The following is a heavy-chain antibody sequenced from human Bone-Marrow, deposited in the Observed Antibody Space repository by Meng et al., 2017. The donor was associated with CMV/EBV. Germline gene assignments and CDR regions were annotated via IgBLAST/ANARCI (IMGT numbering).Heavy chain of an antibody. Sequence: SVKVSCKASGDTFSTYAISWVRQAPGQGLEWMGGIIPLLGIANYAQKFQGRVTITADKSTSIAYLELSNLRSEDTAVYYCARDPAPGTRGHDWGQGTLVTVSS. CDR1: GDTFSTYA. D-gene: IGHD1-1*01. CDR3: ARDPAPGTRGHD. CDR2: IIPLLGIA. J-gene: IGHJ4*02. V-gene: IGHV1-69*10.